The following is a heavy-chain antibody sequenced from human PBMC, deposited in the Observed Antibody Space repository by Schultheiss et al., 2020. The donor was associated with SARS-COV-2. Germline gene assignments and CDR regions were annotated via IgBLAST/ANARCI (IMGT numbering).Heavy chain of an antibody. CDR1: GGSISSYY. CDR3: ARDPSGWYYFDY. J-gene: IGHJ4*02. Sequence: SETLSLTCTVSGGSISSYYWSWIRQHPGKGLEWIGYIYYSGSTYYNPSLKGRGTISVDTSKNQFSLRLSSVTAADTAVYYCARDPSGWYYFDYWGQGTLVTVSS. CDR2: IYYSGST. V-gene: IGHV4-59*01. D-gene: IGHD6-19*01.